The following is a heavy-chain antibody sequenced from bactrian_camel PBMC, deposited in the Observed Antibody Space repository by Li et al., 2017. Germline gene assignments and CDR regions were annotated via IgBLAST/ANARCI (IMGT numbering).Heavy chain of an antibody. J-gene: IGHJ4*01. CDR3: AARDDGSCSLNPGWTY. CDR2: ITDDGTRT. CDR1: TKTGSNYY. Sequence: DVQLVESGGGSVQAGGSLTLSCAVSTKTGSNYYMAWFRQFPGKEREGVAAITDDGTRTLYADSVKGRFTISKDNAKNTLYLQMDRPKPEDTAIYYCAARDDGSCSLNPGWTYRGQGTQVTVS. V-gene: IGHV3S40*01. D-gene: IGHD3*01.